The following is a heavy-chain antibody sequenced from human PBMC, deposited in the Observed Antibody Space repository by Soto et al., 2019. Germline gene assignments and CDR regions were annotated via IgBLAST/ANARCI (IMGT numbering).Heavy chain of an antibody. CDR1: GGSISSGGYY. D-gene: IGHD6-6*01. CDR2: IYYSGST. V-gene: IGHV4-31*03. CDR3: ARDLPSSWYSSSSPARYGMDV. Sequence: QVQLQESGPGLVKPSQTLSLTCTVSGGSISSGGYYWSWIRQHPGKGLEWIGYIYYSGSTYYNPSLKSRVTIAVDTSKHQFSLKLISVSAADTAVYYCARDLPSSWYSSSSPARYGMDVWGQGTAVTVSS. J-gene: IGHJ6*02.